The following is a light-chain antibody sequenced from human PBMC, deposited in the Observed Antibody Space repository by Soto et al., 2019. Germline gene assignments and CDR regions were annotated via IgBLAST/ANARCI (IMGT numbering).Light chain of an antibody. V-gene: IGKV3-15*01. J-gene: IGKJ2*01. CDR2: GPS. CDR1: QSVNTN. Sequence: EIVMTQSPATLSVSPGERATLSCRASQSVNTNLAWYQQKPGQAPRLLIYGPSTRATGIPARFSGSGSGTEFTLIISSAQSEDSAVYYCQQYYNWPPYTFGQGTKVDSK. CDR3: QQYYNWPPYT.